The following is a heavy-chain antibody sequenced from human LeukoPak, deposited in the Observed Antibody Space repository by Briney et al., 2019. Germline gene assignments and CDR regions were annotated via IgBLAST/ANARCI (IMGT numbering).Heavy chain of an antibody. Sequence: PGGSLRLSCAASGFSFSSYWMHWVRQAPGKGLEWVSCINSDGSSTTYSDSVKGRLTISGDNAKNTLYLQMNSLRADDTAVYYCSRAVRTHPPADYWGPGTQVTVSS. J-gene: IGHJ4*02. D-gene: IGHD3-22*01. CDR2: INSDGSST. V-gene: IGHV3-74*01. CDR3: SRAVRTHPPADY. CDR1: GFSFSSYW.